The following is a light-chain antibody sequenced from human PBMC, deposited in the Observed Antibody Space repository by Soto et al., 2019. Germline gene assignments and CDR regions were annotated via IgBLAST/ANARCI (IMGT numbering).Light chain of an antibody. CDR3: QQRSDWPIT. CDR2: AAS. CDR1: QIVNNY. J-gene: IGKJ5*01. V-gene: IGKV3-11*01. Sequence: EIVLTQSPATLSLSPGERATLSYRASQIVNNYLTWYQQKPGQAPRLLIYAASTRATGIPARFSGSGSGTDYTLTISSLETEDSAVYFCQQRSDWPITFGQGTRLEI.